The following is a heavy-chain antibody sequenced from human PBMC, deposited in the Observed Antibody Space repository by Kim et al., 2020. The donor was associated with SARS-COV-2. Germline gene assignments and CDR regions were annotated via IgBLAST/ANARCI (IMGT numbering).Heavy chain of an antibody. Sequence: GGSLRLSCAASGFTFSSYSMNWVRQAPGKGLEWVSSISSSSSYIYYADSVKGRFTISRDNAKNSLYLQMNSLRAEDTAVYYCARDLIHGRHPNYYGPGWFDPWGQGTLVTVSS. CDR2: ISSSSSYI. J-gene: IGHJ5*02. D-gene: IGHD3-22*01. CDR1: GFTFSSYS. CDR3: ARDLIHGRHPNYYGPGWFDP. V-gene: IGHV3-21*01.